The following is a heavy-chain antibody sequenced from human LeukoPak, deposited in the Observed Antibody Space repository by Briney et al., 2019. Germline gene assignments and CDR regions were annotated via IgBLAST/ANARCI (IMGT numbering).Heavy chain of an antibody. CDR1: GGSFSGYY. Sequence: SETLSLTCAVYGGSFSGYYWSWIRQPPGKGLEWIGEINHSGSTNYNPSLKSRVTISVNPSKNQFSLKLSSVTAADTVVYYCARDGTMVRGVFNYWGQGTLVTVSS. J-gene: IGHJ4*02. CDR3: ARDGTMVRGVFNY. D-gene: IGHD3-10*01. CDR2: INHSGST. V-gene: IGHV4-34*01.